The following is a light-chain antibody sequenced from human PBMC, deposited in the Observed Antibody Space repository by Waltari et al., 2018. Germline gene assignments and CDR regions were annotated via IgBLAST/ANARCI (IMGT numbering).Light chain of an antibody. V-gene: IGLV3-19*01. CDR3: HSRKGSDNQVV. J-gene: IGLJ3*02. CDR1: SLRTSY. CDR2: GKE. Sequence: SSELTQGPDVSVALGQTVKITCQGDSLRTSYASWYQVKPGQAPVLVLFGKEKRPSWIPDRSSGDSSGTTSYLTSIGAQAEDEADYYCHSRKGSDNQVVFGGGTKLTVL.